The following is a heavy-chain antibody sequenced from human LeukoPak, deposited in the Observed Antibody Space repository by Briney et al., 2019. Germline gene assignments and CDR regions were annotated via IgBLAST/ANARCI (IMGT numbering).Heavy chain of an antibody. V-gene: IGHV3-30*02. CDR2: IRYDGSNK. CDR3: AKILGITLVVPMDAFDI. CDR1: GFTFSSYG. D-gene: IGHD3-22*01. J-gene: IGHJ3*02. Sequence: PGGSLRLSCSASGFTFSSYGMHWVRQAPGKGLEWVAFIRYDGSNKYYADSVKGRFTISRDNSKNTLYLQMNSLRAEDTAVYYCAKILGITLVVPMDAFDIWGQGAMVTVSS.